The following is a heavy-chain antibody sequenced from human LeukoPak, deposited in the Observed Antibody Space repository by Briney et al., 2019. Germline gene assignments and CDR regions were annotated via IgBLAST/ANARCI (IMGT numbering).Heavy chain of an antibody. D-gene: IGHD4-17*01. V-gene: IGHV3-48*04. CDR1: GFAFSSYG. CDR3: ARGFTVTTVDY. J-gene: IGHJ4*02. Sequence: QPGGSLRLSCAASGFAFSSYGMHWVRQAPGKGLEWVSYISSSGSTIYYADSVKGRFTISRDNAKNSLYLQMNSLRAEDTAVYYCARGFTVTTVDYWGQGTLVTVSS. CDR2: ISSSGSTI.